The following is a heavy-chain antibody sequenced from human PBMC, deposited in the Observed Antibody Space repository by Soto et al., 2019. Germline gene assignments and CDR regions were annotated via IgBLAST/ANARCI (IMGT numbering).Heavy chain of an antibody. CDR1: GYTFTSYG. CDR2: ISAYNGNT. CDR3: SRAGCSGGSCYSEIRYYYYGMDV. J-gene: IGHJ6*02. Sequence: QVQLVQSGAEVKKPGASVKVSCKASGYTFTSYGISWVRQAPGQGLEWMGWISAYNGNTNYAQKLQGRVTMTTDTSTSTAYMELRSLRSDDTAVYYCSRAGCSGGSCYSEIRYYYYGMDVWGQGTTVTVSS. V-gene: IGHV1-18*01. D-gene: IGHD2-15*01.